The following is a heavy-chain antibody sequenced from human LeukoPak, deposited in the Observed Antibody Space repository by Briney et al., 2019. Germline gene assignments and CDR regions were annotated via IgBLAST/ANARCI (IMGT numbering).Heavy chain of an antibody. D-gene: IGHD3-22*01. CDR3: ARDGTPYYDDSSGYYLFDY. J-gene: IGHJ4*02. V-gene: IGHV4-34*01. CDR2: INHSGST. CDR1: GGSFSGYF. Sequence: SETLSLTCAVYGGSFSGYFWSWIRQPPGKGLEWIGEINHSGSTNYNPSLKSRVTISVDTSKNQFSLKLSSVTAADTAVYYCARDGTPYYDDSSGYYLFDYWGQGTLVTVSS.